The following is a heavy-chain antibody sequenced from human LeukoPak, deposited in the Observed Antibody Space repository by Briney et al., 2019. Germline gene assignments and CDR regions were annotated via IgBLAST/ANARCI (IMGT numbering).Heavy chain of an antibody. Sequence: PSETLSLTCTVSGDSISTYYWNWIRQPAGKGLEWIGRMYTSGSTNYNPSLKSRVTISVDTSKNQFSLKLSSVTAADTAVYYCARADYGDPSYYFDYWGQGTLVTVSS. D-gene: IGHD4-17*01. CDR3: ARADYGDPSYYFDY. CDR2: MYTSGST. CDR1: GDSISTYY. J-gene: IGHJ4*02. V-gene: IGHV4-4*07.